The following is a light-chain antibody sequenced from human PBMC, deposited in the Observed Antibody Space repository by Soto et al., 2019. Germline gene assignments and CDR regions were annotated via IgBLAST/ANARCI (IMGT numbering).Light chain of an antibody. CDR1: QSVTSN. V-gene: IGKV3-15*01. CDR3: QQYNSWPRT. Sequence: EIVMTQSPATLSVSPGERATLSCRASQSVTSNLAWYQQKPGQAPRLLIFGASARASGTPPRFSGSGSGTEFTLTISGLQSEDFAVYHCQQYNSWPRTFGQGTKVDIK. J-gene: IGKJ1*01. CDR2: GAS.